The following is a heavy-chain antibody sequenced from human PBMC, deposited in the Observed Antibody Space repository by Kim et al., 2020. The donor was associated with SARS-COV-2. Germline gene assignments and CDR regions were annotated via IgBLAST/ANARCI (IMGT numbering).Heavy chain of an antibody. V-gene: IGHV1-2*02. CDR2: INPKSGGT. CDR3: ARDSPLSY. Sequence: ASVKVSCRTSGYTFTGYYMHWVRQAPGQGLEWMGWINPKSGGTTYAQKFQDRVTMTSDTSISTAYMELSTLRSDDTAVYYCARDSPLSYWGQGTLVTVSS. J-gene: IGHJ4*02. CDR1: GYTFTGYY.